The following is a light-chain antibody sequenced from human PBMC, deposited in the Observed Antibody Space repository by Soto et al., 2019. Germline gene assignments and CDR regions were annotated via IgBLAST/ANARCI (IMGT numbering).Light chain of an antibody. CDR3: QQYGNSRT. J-gene: IGKJ1*01. Sequence: ESVLTRFQGTLSLSPCERATLSFSASQNVGSTNLAWYQQKPGQAPRLLIYGASSRATGIADRFSGGGSGTDFTLTISRLEPEDFAVYYCQQYGNSRTFGQGTKVDIK. CDR2: GAS. CDR1: QNVGSTN. V-gene: IGKV3-20*01.